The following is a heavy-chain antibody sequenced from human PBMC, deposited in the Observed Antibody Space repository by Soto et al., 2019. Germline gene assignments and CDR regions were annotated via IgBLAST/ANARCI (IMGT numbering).Heavy chain of an antibody. J-gene: IGHJ4*02. Sequence: QPGGSLRLSCAASGFTFSSYGMHWVRQAPGKGLEWVAVISYDGSNKYYADSVKGRFTISRDNSKNTLYLQMNSLRAEDTAVYYCAKGVLRYFDWLSRGYFDYWGQGTLVTVSS. CDR3: AKGVLRYFDWLSRGYFDY. CDR2: ISYDGSNK. CDR1: GFTFSSYG. V-gene: IGHV3-30*18. D-gene: IGHD3-9*01.